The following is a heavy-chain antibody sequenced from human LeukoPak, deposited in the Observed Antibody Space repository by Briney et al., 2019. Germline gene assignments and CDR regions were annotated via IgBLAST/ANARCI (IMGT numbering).Heavy chain of an antibody. CDR3: ASPFIAAAGTHWFDP. CDR1: GFTFSSYA. D-gene: IGHD6-13*01. J-gene: IGHJ5*02. CDR2: ISYDGSNK. Sequence: GGSLRLSCAASGFTFSSYAMHWIRQAPGKGLEWVAVISYDGSNKYYADSVKGRFTISRDNSKNTLYLQMNSLRAEDTAVYYCASPFIAAAGTHWFDPWGQGTLVTVSS. V-gene: IGHV3-30*04.